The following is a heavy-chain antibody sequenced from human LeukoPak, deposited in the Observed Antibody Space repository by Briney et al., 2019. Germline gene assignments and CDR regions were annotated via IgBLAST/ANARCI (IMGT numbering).Heavy chain of an antibody. CDR1: GYTFTSYG. Sequence: ASVKVSCKASGYTFTSYGISWVRQAPGQGLEWMGWISGYNGNTNYAQKLQGRLTMTTDTSTSTAYMELRSLTSDDTAVYFCARAYSGNYYQRDNWFDPWGQGTLVTVSS. D-gene: IGHD1-26*01. CDR2: ISGYNGNT. CDR3: ARAYSGNYYQRDNWFDP. V-gene: IGHV1-18*01. J-gene: IGHJ5*02.